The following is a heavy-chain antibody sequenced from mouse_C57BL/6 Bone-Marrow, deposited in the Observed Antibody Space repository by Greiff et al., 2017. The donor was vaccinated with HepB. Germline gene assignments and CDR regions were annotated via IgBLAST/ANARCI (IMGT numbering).Heavy chain of an antibody. D-gene: IGHD2-4*01. CDR2: SRNKANDYTT. Sequence: DVMLVESGGGLVQSGRSLRLSCATSGFTFSDFYMEWVRQAPGKGLEWIAASRNKANDYTTEYSASVKGRFIVSRDTSQSILYLQMNALRAEDTAIYYCAREYDYDRGGFAYWGQGTLVTVSA. CDR1: GFTFSDFY. CDR3: AREYDYDRGGFAY. J-gene: IGHJ3*01. V-gene: IGHV7-1*01.